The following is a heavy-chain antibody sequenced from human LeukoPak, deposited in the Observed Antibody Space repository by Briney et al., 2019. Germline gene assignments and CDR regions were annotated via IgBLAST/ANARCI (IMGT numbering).Heavy chain of an antibody. CDR2: IYYSGST. CDR1: GGSISSYY. J-gene: IGHJ4*02. D-gene: IGHD5-18*01. Sequence: SETLSLTCTVSGGSISSYYWSWIRQPPGKGLEWLGYIYYSGSTNYNPSLKSRVTISVDTTKNQFSLKLSSVTAADTAVYYCATWIPTYWGQGTLVTVSS. V-gene: IGHV4-59*01. CDR3: ATWIPTY.